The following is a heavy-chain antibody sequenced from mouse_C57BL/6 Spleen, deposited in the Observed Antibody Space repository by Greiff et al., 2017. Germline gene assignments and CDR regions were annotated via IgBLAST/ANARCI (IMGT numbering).Heavy chain of an antibody. CDR3: ARDGVRGYFDY. CDR2: ISDGGSYT. J-gene: IGHJ2*01. Sequence: EVKLVESGGGLVKPGGSLKLSCAASGFTFSSYAMPWVRQTPEKGLEWVATISDGGSYTYYPDNVKGRYTIPRDNAKNNMYLQMSHLKSEDTAMYYCARDGVRGYFDYWGQGTTLTAAS. V-gene: IGHV5-4*01. CDR1: GFTFSSYA.